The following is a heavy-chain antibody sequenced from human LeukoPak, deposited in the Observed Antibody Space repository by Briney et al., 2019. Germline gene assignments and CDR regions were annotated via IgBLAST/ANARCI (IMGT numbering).Heavy chain of an antibody. Sequence: SSETLSLTCTVSGGSISPYYWSWIRQPPGKGLELIGYIYYSGSTNYNPSLKSRVTISVDTSKNQLSLKLSSVTAADTAVYYCARFSVAAAGTGWFDPWGQGTLVTVSA. CDR3: ARFSVAAAGTGWFDP. CDR1: GGSISPYY. D-gene: IGHD6-13*01. V-gene: IGHV4-59*01. CDR2: IYYSGST. J-gene: IGHJ5*02.